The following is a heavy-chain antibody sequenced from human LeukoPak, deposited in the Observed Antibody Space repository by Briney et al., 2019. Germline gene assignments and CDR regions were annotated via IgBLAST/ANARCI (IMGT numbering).Heavy chain of an antibody. CDR1: GGTFSSYA. CDR2: IIPIFGTA. CDR3: ARRRSIQLWASFDY. V-gene: IGHV1-69*01. D-gene: IGHD5-18*01. J-gene: IGHJ4*02. Sequence: SVKVSWKASGGTFSSYAISWVRQAPGQGLEWMGGIIPIFGTANYAQKFQGRVTITADESTSTAYMELSSLRSEDTAVYYCARRRSIQLWASFDYWGQGTLVTVSS.